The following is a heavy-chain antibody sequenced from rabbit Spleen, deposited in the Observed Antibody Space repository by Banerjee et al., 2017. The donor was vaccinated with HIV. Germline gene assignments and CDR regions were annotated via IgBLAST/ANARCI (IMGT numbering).Heavy chain of an antibody. V-gene: IGHV1S45*01. Sequence: QEQLVESGGGLVQPEGSLTLTCTASGFSFSNSYYMCWVRQAPGKGLEWIACIYTGNSGSTWYANWAKGRFTISKTSSTTVTLQMTSLTAADTATYFCARGAINSGYAYALWGPGTLVTVS. J-gene: IGHJ4*01. CDR3: ARGAINSGYAYAL. CDR1: GFSFSNSYY. D-gene: IGHD6-1*01. CDR2: IYTGNSGST.